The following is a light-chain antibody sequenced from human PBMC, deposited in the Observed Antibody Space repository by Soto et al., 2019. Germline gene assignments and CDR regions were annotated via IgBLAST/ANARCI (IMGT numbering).Light chain of an antibody. V-gene: IGLV2-11*01. J-gene: IGLJ1*01. Sequence: QSALTQPRSVSGSPGQSVTISCTGTSSDVGAYNYVSWYQQHPGKAPKLMTYDVSKRPSGVPDRFSGSKSGNTASLTISGLQAEDEADYYCCSYASTSSLYVFGTGTKVTVL. CDR1: SSDVGAYNY. CDR3: CSYASTSSLYV. CDR2: DVS.